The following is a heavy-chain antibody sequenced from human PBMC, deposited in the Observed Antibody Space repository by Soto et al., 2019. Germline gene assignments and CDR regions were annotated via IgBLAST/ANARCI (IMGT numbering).Heavy chain of an antibody. Sequence: GGSLRLSCAASGFTFSSYGMHWVRQAPGKGLEWVAIIWYDGTNKFYADSVTGRFTISRDNSKNTVSLQMNSLRVEDTAVYYCARGTGNYYYYMNVWGKGTTVTVSS. V-gene: IGHV3-33*01. CDR3: ARGTGNYYYYMNV. J-gene: IGHJ6*03. CDR2: IWYDGTNK. CDR1: GFTFSSYG.